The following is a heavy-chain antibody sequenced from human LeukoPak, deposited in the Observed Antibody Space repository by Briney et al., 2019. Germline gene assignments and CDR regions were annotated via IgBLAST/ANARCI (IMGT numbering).Heavy chain of an antibody. Sequence: PSETLSLTCTVSGYSISSGYYWGWIRQPPGKGLEWIGSIYHSGSTYYNPSLKSRVTISVDTSKNQFSLKLSSVTAADTAVYYCARDPGDYDPFGYWGQGTLVTVSS. CDR2: IYHSGST. J-gene: IGHJ4*02. CDR1: GYSISSGYY. V-gene: IGHV4-38-2*02. D-gene: IGHD4-17*01. CDR3: ARDPGDYDPFGY.